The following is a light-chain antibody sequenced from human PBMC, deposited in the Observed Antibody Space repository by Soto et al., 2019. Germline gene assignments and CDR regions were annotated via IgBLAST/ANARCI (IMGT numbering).Light chain of an antibody. V-gene: IGKV3-11*01. J-gene: IGKJ4*01. Sequence: EVVLTQSPATLSLSPGESATLSCRASQSVSVNFAWYQQKPGQAPRPLIYSASDRAPGIPARFSGRGSGTYFTLPISSLEHEDFAVYYCQERNRWPRGTFGGGTKVEIK. CDR1: QSVSVN. CDR3: QERNRWPRGT. CDR2: SAS.